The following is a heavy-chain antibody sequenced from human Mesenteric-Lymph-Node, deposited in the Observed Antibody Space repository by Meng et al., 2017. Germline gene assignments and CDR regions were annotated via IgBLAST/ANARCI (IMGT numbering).Heavy chain of an antibody. D-gene: IGHD6-13*01. CDR1: GYTLTELS. CDR2: FDPEDGET. Sequence: ASVKVSCKVSGYTLTELSMHWVRQAPGKGLEWMGGFDPEDGETIYAQKFQGRVTMTEDTSTDTAYMELSRLRSEDTAVYYCATIRRPPYSSSWYYFDYWGQGTLVTVSS. CDR3: ATIRRPPYSSSWYYFDY. V-gene: IGHV1-24*01. J-gene: IGHJ4*02.